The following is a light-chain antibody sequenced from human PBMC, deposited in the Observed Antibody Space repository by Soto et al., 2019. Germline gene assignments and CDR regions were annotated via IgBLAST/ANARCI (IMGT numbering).Light chain of an antibody. V-gene: IGKV1-5*01. CDR3: QQYNSYSWT. CDR1: QTITRW. J-gene: IGKJ1*01. Sequence: DIQRTQSPSTLSASVGDRVTITCRASQTITRWMAWYLQKPGKAPKLLIYDASTLESGVPSRFSGSRSGTEFTLTISSLQPDDFATYYCQQYNSYSWTFGQGTKVDIK. CDR2: DAS.